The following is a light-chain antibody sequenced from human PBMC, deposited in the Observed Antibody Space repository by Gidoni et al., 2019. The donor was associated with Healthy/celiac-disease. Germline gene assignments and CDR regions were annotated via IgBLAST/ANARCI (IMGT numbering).Light chain of an antibody. CDR3: QRYGSPSA. CDR1: QSVSSRY. CDR2: SAS. Sequence: EIVLTKSPGALSLSPGERATLSCRASQSVSSRYLAWYQQKPGQAPRLLIYSASSRATGIPDRFSGSGSGTDFTLTISRLEPEDFAVYFCQRYGSPSAFGQETRVEIK. J-gene: IGKJ1*01. V-gene: IGKV3-20*01.